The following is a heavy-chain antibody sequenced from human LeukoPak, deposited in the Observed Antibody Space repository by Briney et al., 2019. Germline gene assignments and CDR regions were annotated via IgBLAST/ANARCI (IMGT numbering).Heavy chain of an antibody. CDR2: IKEDGSEK. J-gene: IGHJ4*02. CDR1: GFTFSSYG. V-gene: IGHV3-7*01. Sequence: GRSLRLSCAASGFTFSSYGMHWVRQVPGKGLEWVANIKEDGSEKYYVDSAKGRFTISRDNAKNSLFLQMNSLRAEDTAVYYCARDPSSLRDSFDYWGQGTLVTVSS. CDR3: ARDPSSLRDSFDY.